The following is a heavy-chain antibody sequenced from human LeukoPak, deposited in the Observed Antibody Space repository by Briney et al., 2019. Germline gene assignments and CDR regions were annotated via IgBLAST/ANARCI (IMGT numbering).Heavy chain of an antibody. CDR2: VSGSGSTV. CDR3: VRQFAS. J-gene: IGHJ4*02. CDR1: GFTFSSYS. V-gene: IGHV3-48*01. Sequence: GGSLRLSCAASGFTFSSYSMNWVRQLPGKRLEWVAYVSGSGSTVYYADSVKGRFTVSRDNGKSSLYLQMNSLRVEDTALYYCVRQFASWGQGTLVTVSS.